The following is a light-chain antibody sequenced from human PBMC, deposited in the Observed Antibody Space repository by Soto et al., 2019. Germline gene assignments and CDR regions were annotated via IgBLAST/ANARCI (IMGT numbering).Light chain of an antibody. CDR1: SSNIGSNT. V-gene: IGLV1-44*01. CDR2: NNI. CDR3: AAWDDSLYGVV. J-gene: IGLJ2*01. Sequence: QSVLTQPPSASGTPGQRVTISCSGSSSNIGSNTVIWYQQLPGTAPKLLIYNNIQRPSGVPDRFSGSKSGTSASLAISGLQSEDEADYYCAAWDDSLYGVVFGGGTKLTVL.